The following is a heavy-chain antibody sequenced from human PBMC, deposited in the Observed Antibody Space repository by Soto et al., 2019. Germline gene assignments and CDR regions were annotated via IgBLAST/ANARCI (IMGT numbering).Heavy chain of an antibody. CDR1: GGSISTSRSY. CDR3: ARQPTTGDTDLWFDP. J-gene: IGHJ5*02. V-gene: IGHV4-39*01. CDR2: IFYSGST. D-gene: IGHD2-21*01. Sequence: SETLPLTCNVSGGSISTSRSYWAWIRQPPGKGLEWLANIFYSGSTYYNPSLASRVTVSVDTSKNEFSLKLRSVTAADTAVYYCARQPTTGDTDLWFDPWGQGTLVTVSS.